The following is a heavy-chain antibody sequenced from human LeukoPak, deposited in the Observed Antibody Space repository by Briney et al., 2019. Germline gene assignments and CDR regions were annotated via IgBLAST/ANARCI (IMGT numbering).Heavy chain of an antibody. Sequence: ASVKVSCKVSGYTLTELSMHWVRQAPGKGLEWRGGFDPEDGETIYAQKFQGRVTMTEDTSTDTAYMELSSLRSEDTAVYYCATWPKRITMVRGPRGRDLYYYYYYMDVWGKGTTVTVSS. V-gene: IGHV1-24*01. CDR2: FDPEDGET. D-gene: IGHD3-10*01. CDR1: GYTLTELS. J-gene: IGHJ6*03. CDR3: ATWPKRITMVRGPRGRDLYYYYYYMDV.